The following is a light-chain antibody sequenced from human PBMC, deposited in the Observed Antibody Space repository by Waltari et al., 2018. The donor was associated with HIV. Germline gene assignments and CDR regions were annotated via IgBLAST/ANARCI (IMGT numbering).Light chain of an antibody. CDR1: QSISMW. Sequence: IQMTQSPSTLSASLGDRVTITCRASQSISMWLAWYQQKPGKAPKLLIYKASFLESGVPSRFSGSGSGTEFTLTISSLQPDDFGTYYCQQYSTYPRWTFGQGTKVDVK. CDR2: KAS. J-gene: IGKJ1*01. V-gene: IGKV1-5*03. CDR3: QQYSTYPRWT.